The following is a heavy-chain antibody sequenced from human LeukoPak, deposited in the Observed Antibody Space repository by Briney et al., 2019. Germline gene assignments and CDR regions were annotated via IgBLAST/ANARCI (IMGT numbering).Heavy chain of an antibody. CDR3: ARDRHSDWFTPPPPDY. V-gene: IGHV1-2*02. J-gene: IGHJ4*02. Sequence: RASVKVSCKASGYTFTGYYMHWVRQAPGQGLEWMGWINPNSGGTNYAQKFQGRVTMTRDTSISTAYMELSRLRSDDTAVYYCARDRHSDWFTPPPPDYWGQGTLVTVSS. D-gene: IGHD3-9*01. CDR1: GYTFTGYY. CDR2: INPNSGGT.